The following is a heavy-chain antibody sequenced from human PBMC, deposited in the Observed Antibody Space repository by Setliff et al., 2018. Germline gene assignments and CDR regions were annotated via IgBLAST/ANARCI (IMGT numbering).Heavy chain of an antibody. CDR2: INPKSGVT. CDR3: ARGQAGNYYYYMDV. J-gene: IGHJ6*03. CDR1: GYSFSDFY. V-gene: IGHV1-2*02. Sequence: ASVKVSCKASGYSFSDFYIHWVRQVPGRGPEWMGSINPKSGVTRYVQKFQGRVTITRDTSISTAYMELSSLRSDDTAVYYCARGQAGNYYYYMDVWGKGTTVTVSS.